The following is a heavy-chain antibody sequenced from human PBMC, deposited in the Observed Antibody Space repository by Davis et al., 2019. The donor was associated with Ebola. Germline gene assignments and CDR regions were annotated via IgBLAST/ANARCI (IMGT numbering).Heavy chain of an antibody. V-gene: IGHV3-66*02. Sequence: GESLKISCAASGFNFEDYPMHWVRQAPGKGLEWVPVIYSGGSTYYADSVKGRFTISRDNSKNTLYLQMNSLRAEDTAVYYCARARREKISKIPLFWGQGTLVTVSS. CDR1: GFNFEDYP. J-gene: IGHJ4*02. D-gene: IGHD3-10*01. CDR3: ARARREKISKIPLF. CDR2: IYSGGST.